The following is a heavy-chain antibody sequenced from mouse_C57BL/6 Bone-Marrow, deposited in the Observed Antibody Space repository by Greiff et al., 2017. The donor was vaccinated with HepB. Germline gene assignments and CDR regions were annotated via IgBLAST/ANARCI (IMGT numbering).Heavy chain of an antibody. D-gene: IGHD2-4*01. Sequence: EVQGVESGGGLVQPGGSLKLSCAASGFTFSDYYMYWVRQTPEKRLEWVAYISNGGGSTYYPDTVKGRFTISRDNAKNTLYLQMSRLKSEDTAMYYCARLTFYYDYDWGWYFDVWGTGTTVTVSS. CDR3: ARLTFYYDYDWGWYFDV. CDR1: GFTFSDYY. J-gene: IGHJ1*03. V-gene: IGHV5-12*01. CDR2: ISNGGGST.